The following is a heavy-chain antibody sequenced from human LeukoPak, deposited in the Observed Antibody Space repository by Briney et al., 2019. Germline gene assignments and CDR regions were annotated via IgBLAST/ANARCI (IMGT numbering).Heavy chain of an antibody. CDR2: IGSDGDTT. CDR3: TRDLYCSSTNCYPNWFDP. J-gene: IGHJ5*02. V-gene: IGHV3-64*01. D-gene: IGHD2-2*01. Sequence: GGSLRLSCAASGFTFSSYAMHWVRQAPGKGLEFVSAIGSDGDTTYYANSVKGRFTISRDNSKNTLYLQMNSLREDDTAVYYCTRDLYCSSTNCYPNWFDPWGQGTLVTVSS. CDR1: GFTFSSYA.